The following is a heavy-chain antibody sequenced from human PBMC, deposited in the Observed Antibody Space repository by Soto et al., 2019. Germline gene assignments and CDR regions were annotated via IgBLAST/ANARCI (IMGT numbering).Heavy chain of an antibody. V-gene: IGHV4-61*08. CDR2: IYSTGRT. D-gene: IGHD1-26*01. J-gene: IGHJ4*02. CDR1: GGSVNSDDYY. CDR3: AREYSNSPEAFDS. Sequence: QVQLQESGPGLVKPSETLSLTCTVSGGSVNSDDYYWRWIRQPPGKGLEWIGYIYSTGRTNYNPSLMSRVTISLDTSRNQFSLKLSSVTAADTAVFYCAREYSNSPEAFDSWGQGTLVTVSS.